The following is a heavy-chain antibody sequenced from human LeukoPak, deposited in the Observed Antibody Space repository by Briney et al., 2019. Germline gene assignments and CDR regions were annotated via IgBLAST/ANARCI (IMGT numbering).Heavy chain of an antibody. CDR2: ISTSGGST. V-gene: IGHV3-23*01. Sequence: PGGSLRLSCAASGFTFSSYAMSWVRQAPGKGLEWVSTISTSGGSTYYADSVKGRFTISRDNSKNTLYLQMNSLRAEDTAVYYCAKHSGGPNNPFDYWGQGTLVTVSS. D-gene: IGHD1/OR15-1a*01. CDR1: GFTFSSYA. CDR3: AKHSGGPNNPFDY. J-gene: IGHJ4*02.